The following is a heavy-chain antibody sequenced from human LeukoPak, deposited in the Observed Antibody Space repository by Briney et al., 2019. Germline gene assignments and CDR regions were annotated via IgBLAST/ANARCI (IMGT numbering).Heavy chain of an antibody. D-gene: IGHD6-6*01. J-gene: IGHJ4*02. V-gene: IGHV4-39*01. CDR3: ARPYSSSSTDYFDY. CDR2: IYYSGST. CDR1: GGSISISSYY. Sequence: PSETLSLTCTVSGGSISISSYYWGWIRQPPGEGLEWIGSIYYSGSTYYNPSLKSRVTISVDTSKNQFSLKLSSVTAADTAVYYCARPYSSSSTDYFDYWGQGTLVTVSS.